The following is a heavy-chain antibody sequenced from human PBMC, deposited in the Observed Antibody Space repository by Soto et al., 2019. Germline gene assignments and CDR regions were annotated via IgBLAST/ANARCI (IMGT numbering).Heavy chain of an antibody. CDR1: GGSISSSSYY. J-gene: IGHJ5*02. V-gene: IGHV4-39*01. CDR2: IYYSGST. D-gene: IGHD5-12*01. CDR3: ARRHSCYVNNLFVL. Sequence: LSLTCTVSGGSISSSSYYWGWIRQPPGKGLEWIGRIYYSGSTYYNPSLKSRVTISVDTSKKQFSLKLSSVTAADTAVYYCARRHSCYVNNLFVLWGRGPLVSV.